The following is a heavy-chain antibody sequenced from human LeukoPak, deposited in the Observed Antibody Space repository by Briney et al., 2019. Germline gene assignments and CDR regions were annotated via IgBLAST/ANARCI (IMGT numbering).Heavy chain of an antibody. CDR1: GFTFSSYW. V-gene: IGHV3-74*01. CDR3: ETLATNCGGDCFDY. Sequence: GGSLRLSCAASGFTFSSYWMHWVRQAPGKGLVWVSRINSEGSSTSYADSVKGRFTISRDNAKNTLYLQLNSLRAEDTAVYYCETLATNCGGDCFDYWGQGTLVTVSS. J-gene: IGHJ4*02. D-gene: IGHD2-21*01. CDR2: INSEGSST.